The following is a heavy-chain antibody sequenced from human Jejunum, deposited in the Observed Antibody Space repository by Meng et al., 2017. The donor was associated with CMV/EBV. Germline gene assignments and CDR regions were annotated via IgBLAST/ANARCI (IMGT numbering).Heavy chain of an antibody. CDR3: ARVGAYCSSTSCYNDPLLDY. V-gene: IGHV1-2*02. CDR1: YY. D-gene: IGHD2-2*02. CDR2: INPYSGDT. J-gene: IGHJ4*02. Sequence: YYMHWVRQAPGQGLEWMGWINPYSGDTNYAQKFQGRVTMTRDTSISTLYMELSRLTSDDTAVYFCARVGAYCSSTSCYNDPLLDYWGQGTLVTVSS.